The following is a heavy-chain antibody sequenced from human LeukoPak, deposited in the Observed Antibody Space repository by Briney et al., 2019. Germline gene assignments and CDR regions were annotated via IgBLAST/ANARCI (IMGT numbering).Heavy chain of an antibody. D-gene: IGHD5-18*01. CDR2: IYHSGST. J-gene: IGHJ3*02. V-gene: IGHV4-30-2*01. Sequence: PSQTLSLTCTVSGGSISSGGYYWSWLRQPPGKGLEWIGYIYHSGSTYYNPSLKSRVTISLDTSKNQFSLKLSSVTAADTAVYYCARPGVGSGRYGAFDIWGQGTMVTVSS. CDR3: ARPGVGSGRYGAFDI. CDR1: GGSISSGGYY.